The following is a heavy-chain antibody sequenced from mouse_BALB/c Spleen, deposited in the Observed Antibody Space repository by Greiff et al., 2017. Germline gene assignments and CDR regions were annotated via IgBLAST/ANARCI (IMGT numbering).Heavy chain of an antibody. CDR3: ARDGIWLRRGYYAMDY. D-gene: IGHD2-2*01. CDR1: GFSLTGYG. V-gene: IGHV2-6-7*01. CDR2: IWGDGST. Sequence: QVQLQQSGPGLVAPSQSLSITCTVSGFSLTGYGVNWVRQPPGKGLEWLGMIWGDGSTDYNSALKSRLSFSKDNSKSQVFLKMNSLQTDDTARYYCARDGIWLRRGYYAMDYWGQGTSVTVSS. J-gene: IGHJ4*01.